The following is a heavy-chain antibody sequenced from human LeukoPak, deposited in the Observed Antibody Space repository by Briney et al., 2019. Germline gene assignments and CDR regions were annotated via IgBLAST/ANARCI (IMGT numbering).Heavy chain of an antibody. CDR2: ISAYNGNT. CDR1: GYTFTSYG. Sequence: ASVKVSCKASGYTFTSYGISWVRQAPGQGLEWMGWISAYNGNTNYAQKLQGRVTMTTDTSTSTAYMELRSLRSDDTAVYYCASSFSSSWPPDPPRYWGQGTLVTVSS. J-gene: IGHJ4*02. V-gene: IGHV1-18*01. CDR3: ASSFSSSWPPDPPRY. D-gene: IGHD6-13*01.